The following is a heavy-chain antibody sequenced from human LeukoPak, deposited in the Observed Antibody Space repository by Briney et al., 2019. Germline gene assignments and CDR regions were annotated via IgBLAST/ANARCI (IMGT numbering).Heavy chain of an antibody. CDR2: IGASGGST. Sequence: GGSLRLSCATSGFTFSSYAMSWVRQAPGKGLEWVSGIGASGGSTYYADSVKGRFTISRDNSKNTLYLQMNSLRAEDTAVYYCFFPGVTGKVYWGQGTLVTVSS. V-gene: IGHV3-23*01. CDR1: GFTFSSYA. CDR3: FFPGVTGKVY. D-gene: IGHD1-1*01. J-gene: IGHJ4*02.